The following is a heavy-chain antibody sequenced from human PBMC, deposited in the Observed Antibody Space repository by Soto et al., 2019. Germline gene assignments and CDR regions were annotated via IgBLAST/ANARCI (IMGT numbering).Heavy chain of an antibody. CDR3: AREVQVHTPAFVY. D-gene: IGHD3-10*01. CDR2: ISPMFGAA. Sequence: QVQLVQSGAEMQKPGSSVKLSCQSSGGTFNTYAMNWVRQAPGQGPEWMGDISPMFGAANYAPKFQGRVTITADESTGTSYMQLSSLTSEDTALYFCAREVQVHTPAFVYWGQGTLVTVSS. V-gene: IGHV1-69*19. J-gene: IGHJ4*02. CDR1: GGTFNTYA.